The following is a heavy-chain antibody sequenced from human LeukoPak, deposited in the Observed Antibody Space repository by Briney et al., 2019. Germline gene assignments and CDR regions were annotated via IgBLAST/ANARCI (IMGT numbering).Heavy chain of an antibody. CDR2: IKQDGSEK. CDR3: ARDPRWSGSPYYYYYYMDV. D-gene: IGHD4-23*01. V-gene: IGHV3-7*01. CDR1: GFTFSNYG. J-gene: IGHJ6*03. Sequence: GGSLRLSCAASGFTFSNYGIHWVRQAPGKGLEWVANIKQDGSEKYYVDSVKGRFTISRDNAKNSLYLQMNSLRAEDTAVYYCARDPRWSGSPYYYYYYMDVWGKGTTVTVSS.